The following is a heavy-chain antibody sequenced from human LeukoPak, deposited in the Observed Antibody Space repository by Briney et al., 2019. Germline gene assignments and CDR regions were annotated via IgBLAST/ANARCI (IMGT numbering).Heavy chain of an antibody. V-gene: IGHV3-23*01. CDR2: ITGGGST. Sequence: GGSLRLSCAASGFIFDDYAMHWVRQAPGKGLEWVSTITGGGSTYYADSVRGRFTISRDYSKNTLYLQMNSRRADDTAVYYCAKGEDYGDYLYFDYWGQGALVTVSS. CDR3: AKGEDYGDYLYFDY. J-gene: IGHJ4*02. D-gene: IGHD4-17*01. CDR1: GFIFDDYA.